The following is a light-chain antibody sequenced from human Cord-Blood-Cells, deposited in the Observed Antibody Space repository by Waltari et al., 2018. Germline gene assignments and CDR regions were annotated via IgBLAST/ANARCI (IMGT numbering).Light chain of an antibody. J-gene: IGKJ4*01. V-gene: IGKV1-5*01. CDR2: DAS. CDR1: QSISSW. Sequence: DIQMTQSPSTLTASVGDRVTITCRASQSISSWLDWYQQKPGKAPKLLSYDASSLESGVPSRFSGSGSGTEFTLTISSLQPDDFATYYCQQYNSYLTFGGGTKVESK. CDR3: QQYNSYLT.